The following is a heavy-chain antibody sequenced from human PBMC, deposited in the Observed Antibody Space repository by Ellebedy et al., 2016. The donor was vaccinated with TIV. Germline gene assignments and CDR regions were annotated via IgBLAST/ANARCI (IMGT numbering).Heavy chain of an antibody. CDR3: RYGHYSNV. J-gene: IGHJ4*02. CDR1: GFIFSDFF. D-gene: IGHD4-17*01. CDR2: ISGGGDSR. Sequence: GGSLRLXXAASGFIFSDFFMSWVRRAPGKGLEWVSTISGGGDSRYFADSVKGRFTISRDNSKNTLYLQMNSLRVDDTAVYYCRYGHYSNVWGQGTLVTVS. V-gene: IGHV3-23*01.